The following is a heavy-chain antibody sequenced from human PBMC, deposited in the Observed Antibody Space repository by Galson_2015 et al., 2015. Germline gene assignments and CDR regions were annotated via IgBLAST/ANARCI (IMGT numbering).Heavy chain of an antibody. D-gene: IGHD3-3*01. CDR2: IYWNDEE. J-gene: IGHJ4*02. CDR1: GFSLHTVGVT. CDR3: ARRTMSYSFDY. Sequence: PALVKPTQTLTLTCTFSGFSLHTVGVTVGWIRQSPGKALEWLALIYWNDEERYSPSLRSRLTITKDTSKNQVVLTMTNVGPVDTATYYCARRTMSYSFDYWGQGTLVTVSS. V-gene: IGHV2-5*01.